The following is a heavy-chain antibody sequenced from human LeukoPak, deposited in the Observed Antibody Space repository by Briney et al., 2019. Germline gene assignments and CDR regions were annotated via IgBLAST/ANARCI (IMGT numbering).Heavy chain of an antibody. V-gene: IGHV1-46*01. CDR2: INPTLGRT. CDR1: GYTFINYY. D-gene: IGHD6-25*01. CDR3: ARSPGSGGLSPYYFDA. Sequence: ASVTVSFKGSGYTFINYYMHWVRQAPGQGLEWMGLINPTLGRTTYAQDFQGRVTFTGDTSTITVYMGLSSLTSDDTAIYYCARSPGSGGLSPYYFDAWGQGTLVTVSS. J-gene: IGHJ5*02.